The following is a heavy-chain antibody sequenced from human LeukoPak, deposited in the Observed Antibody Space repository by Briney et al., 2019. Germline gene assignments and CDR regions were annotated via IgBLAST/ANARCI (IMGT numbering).Heavy chain of an antibody. Sequence: GGSLRLSCAASGFIFSTYGIHWVRQARGKGLEWVAVISYDGGNKYYADSVKGRFTISRDNSKKMLFLQMNSLRPEDTALYYCAIVSGRYYYYNAMDVWGKGTTVTVSS. V-gene: IGHV3-30*03. D-gene: IGHD3-10*01. J-gene: IGHJ6*04. CDR2: ISYDGGNK. CDR1: GFIFSTYG. CDR3: AIVSGRYYYYNAMDV.